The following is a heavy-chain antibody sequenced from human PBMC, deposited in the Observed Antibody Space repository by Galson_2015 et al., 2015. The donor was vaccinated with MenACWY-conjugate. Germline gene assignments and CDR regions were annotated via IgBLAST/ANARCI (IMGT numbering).Heavy chain of an antibody. Sequence: SLRLSCATSGFSFGDYTLSWARQAPGKGLEWVGFIRSKGFGETTEYAAPVKDRFTISRDDSTRIAYLQMNSLKTDDTAVYYCTSRLIGVIAAFDYWGQGTLVTVSS. D-gene: IGHD3-22*01. V-gene: IGHV3-49*04. CDR1: GFSFGDYT. J-gene: IGHJ4*02. CDR2: IRSKGFGETT. CDR3: TSRLIGVIAAFDY.